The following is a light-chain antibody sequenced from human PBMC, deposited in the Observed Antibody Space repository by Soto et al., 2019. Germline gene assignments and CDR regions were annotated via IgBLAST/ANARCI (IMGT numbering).Light chain of an antibody. CDR2: DVT. CDR3: CSYTSSSTLGV. Sequence: QSALTQPASVSGSPGQSITISCTGTSTDIGRYNYVSWYQQNPGKAPKLIIYDVTTRPSGISNRFSGSKSGNTASLTISGLQAEDEADYYCCSYTSSSTLGVFGGGTKVTVL. J-gene: IGLJ3*02. CDR1: STDIGRYNY. V-gene: IGLV2-14*03.